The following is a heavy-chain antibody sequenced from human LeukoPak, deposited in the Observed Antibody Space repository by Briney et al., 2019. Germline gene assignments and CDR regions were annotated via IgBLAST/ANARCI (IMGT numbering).Heavy chain of an antibody. CDR1: GGSISSSSYY. V-gene: IGHV4-39*01. J-gene: IGHJ5*02. D-gene: IGHD3-10*01. CDR3: ARFPADLWFGNRAFDP. Sequence: SETLSLTCTVSGGSISSSSYYWGWIRQPPGKGLEWIGSIYYSGSTYYNPSLKSRVTISVDTSKNQFSLKLSSVTAADTAVYYCARFPADLWFGNRAFDPWGQGTLVTVSS. CDR2: IYYSGST.